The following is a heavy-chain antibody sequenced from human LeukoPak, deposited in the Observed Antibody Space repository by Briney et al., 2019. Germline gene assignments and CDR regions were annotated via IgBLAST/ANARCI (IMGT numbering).Heavy chain of an antibody. J-gene: IGHJ4*02. V-gene: IGHV4-59*01. CDR3: ARDRGNYFDY. CDR2: ISYSGTT. D-gene: IGHD6-13*01. Sequence: PSETLSLTCAVSGGSISSYYWSWIRQPPGKGLEWIGYISYSGTTNYNPSLKSRVTISVAPSKNQFSLKLRSVTAPDTAVYYCARDRGNYFDYWGQGTLVTVSS. CDR1: GGSISSYY.